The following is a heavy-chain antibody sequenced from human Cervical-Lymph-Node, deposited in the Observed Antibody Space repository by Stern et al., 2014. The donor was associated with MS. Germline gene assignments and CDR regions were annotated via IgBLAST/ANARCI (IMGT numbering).Heavy chain of an antibody. CDR2: IIPIFGTA. Sequence: VQLVESGAEVKKPGSSVKVSCKASGGTFSSYAISWVRQAPGQRLEWMGGIIPIFGTANYAQKIQGRVKITADESTSTAYMELSSLRSEDTAVYYCVFAAAVRPTSDYWGQGTLVTVSP. CDR1: GGTFSSYA. V-gene: IGHV1-69*01. CDR3: VFAAAVRPTSDY. J-gene: IGHJ4*02. D-gene: IGHD6-13*01.